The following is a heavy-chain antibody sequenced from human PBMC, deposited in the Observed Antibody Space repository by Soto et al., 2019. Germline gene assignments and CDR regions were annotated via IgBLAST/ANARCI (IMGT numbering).Heavy chain of an antibody. CDR3: ARDRGPSSGYYPYWFDP. Sequence: SVKVSCTASGGTFSTSSINWVRQAPGQRPEWMGNILPIFGTANYAQKFQARVTITADESTSTAYMELSSLRSEDTAVYYCARDRGPSSGYYPYWFDPWGQGTLVTVSS. V-gene: IGHV1-69*13. D-gene: IGHD3-22*01. CDR2: ILPIFGTA. CDR1: GGTFSTSS. J-gene: IGHJ5*02.